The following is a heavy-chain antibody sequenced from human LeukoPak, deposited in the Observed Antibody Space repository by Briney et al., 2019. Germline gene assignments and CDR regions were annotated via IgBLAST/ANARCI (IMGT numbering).Heavy chain of an antibody. V-gene: IGHV3-30-3*01. D-gene: IGHD6-13*01. CDR3: ARGGRYSSSGIDY. CDR1: GCTFSSYA. Sequence: PGRSLILSGAASGCTFSSYARHWVRQAPGKGLQWVAVISHDGSNKHYADSVKGRFTISRDSSKNTLYLQMNSLRPEDTAVYHCARGGRYSSSGIDYWGQGTLVTVSS. J-gene: IGHJ4*02. CDR2: ISHDGSNK.